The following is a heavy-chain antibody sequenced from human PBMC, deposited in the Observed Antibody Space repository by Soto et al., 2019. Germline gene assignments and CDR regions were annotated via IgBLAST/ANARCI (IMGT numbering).Heavy chain of an antibody. J-gene: IGHJ4*02. D-gene: IGHD3-16*01. CDR2: INHSGSA. CDR3: ARGEGGFDY. Sequence: SETLSLTCAVYGGSFSGYYWSWIRQPPGKGLEWIGEINHSGSANYNPSLKSRVTISVDTSKNQFSLKLSSVTAADTAVYYCARGEGGFDYWGQGTLVTVSS. CDR1: GGSFSGYY. V-gene: IGHV4-34*01.